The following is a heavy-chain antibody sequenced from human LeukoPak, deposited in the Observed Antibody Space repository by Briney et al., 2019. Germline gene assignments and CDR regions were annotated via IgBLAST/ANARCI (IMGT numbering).Heavy chain of an antibody. Sequence: SETLSLTRAVSVDSFSSHYWTWIRQSPGTGLEWIGYISHIGRTNYNPSLKSRVTISIDTSKNQFSLKLRSVTAADTAVYYCARDLVTVTKGFDIWGQGTMVSVSS. J-gene: IGHJ3*02. CDR2: ISHIGRT. CDR3: ARDLVTVTKGFDI. V-gene: IGHV4-59*11. D-gene: IGHD4-17*01. CDR1: VDSFSSHY.